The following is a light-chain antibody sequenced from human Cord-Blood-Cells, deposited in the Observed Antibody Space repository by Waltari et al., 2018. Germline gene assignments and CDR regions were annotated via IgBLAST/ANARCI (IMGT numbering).Light chain of an antibody. Sequence: QSALTQPASVSGSPGQSLTISCTVTSSDVGGYNYVPWYQQHPGKAPKLMIYEVSNRPSGVSNRFSGSKSGNTASLTISGLQAEDEADYYCSSYTSSSTLVFGGGTKLTVL. CDR2: EVS. J-gene: IGLJ3*02. CDR1: SSDVGGYNY. V-gene: IGLV2-14*01. CDR3: SSYTSSSTLV.